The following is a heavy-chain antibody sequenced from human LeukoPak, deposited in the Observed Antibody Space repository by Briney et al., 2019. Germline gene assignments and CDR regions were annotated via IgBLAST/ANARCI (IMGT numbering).Heavy chain of an antibody. V-gene: IGHV4-4*07. CDR2: IYTSGST. D-gene: IGHD3-3*01. Sequence: PSETLSLTCTVSGGSISSYYWSWIRQPAGKGLEWIGRIYTSGSTNYNPSLKSRVTMSVDTSKNQFSLKLSSVTAADAAVYYCAKESVFGVVEDYWGQGTLVTVSS. CDR3: AKESVFGVVEDY. CDR1: GGSISSYY. J-gene: IGHJ4*02.